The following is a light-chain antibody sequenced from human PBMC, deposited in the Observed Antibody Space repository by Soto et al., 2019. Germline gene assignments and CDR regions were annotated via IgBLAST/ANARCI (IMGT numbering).Light chain of an antibody. CDR2: AAS. V-gene: IGKV1-9*01. J-gene: IGKJ4*01. CDR3: QQLNRYPVT. CDR1: QGISSY. Sequence: DIQLTQSPSFLSASVGDRVTITCRASQGISSYLAWYQQKPGKAPKLLIYAASTLQSGVPSRFSGSGSGTEFSLTINSLQPEDFATYYCQQLNRYPVTFGGGTKVEIK.